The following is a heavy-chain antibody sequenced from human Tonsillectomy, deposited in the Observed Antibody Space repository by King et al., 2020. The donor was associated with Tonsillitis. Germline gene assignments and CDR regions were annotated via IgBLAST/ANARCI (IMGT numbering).Heavy chain of an antibody. CDR2: IHRDGSAK. Sequence: VQLVESGGGLVQPGGSLRLTCAGSGLTFSNYWMSWVRQAPGKGLEVVANIHRDGSAKYYVDSVKGRFTISRDNAKNSLYLRMNSLRGEDTAVYYCTKNGGEWGQGTLVTVSS. V-gene: IGHV3-7*02. D-gene: IGHD2-21*01. CDR1: GLTFSNYW. J-gene: IGHJ4*02. CDR3: TKNGGE.